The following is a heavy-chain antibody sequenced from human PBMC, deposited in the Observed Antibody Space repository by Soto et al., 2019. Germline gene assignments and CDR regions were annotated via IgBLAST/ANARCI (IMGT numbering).Heavy chain of an antibody. D-gene: IGHD3-3*01. CDR3: ARSHTGDLPMAL. J-gene: IGHJ1*01. CDR1: GESFGSGSYY. Sequence: TLSLTCTVSGESFGSGSYYLCWLRQHPGKGLEWIGYIYNSRNTYYNPSLRSRVTISGDPSKNQFSLKLNSVPAADTAVYYCARSHTGDLPMALWGQG. CDR2: IYNSRNT. V-gene: IGHV4-31*03.